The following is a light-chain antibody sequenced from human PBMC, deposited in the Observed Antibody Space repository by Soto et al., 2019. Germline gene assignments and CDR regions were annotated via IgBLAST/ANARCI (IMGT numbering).Light chain of an antibody. Sequence: IVLTQSPATLSLSPGERATLSCGASQTVNSSYLAWYQQKPGLAPRLLIYDASNRATGIPDRFSGSGSGTDFTLTISRLEPEDFAVYYCQQYGSSPMYTFGQGTKLEIK. CDR1: QTVNSSY. J-gene: IGKJ2*01. CDR2: DAS. CDR3: QQYGSSPMYT. V-gene: IGKV3D-20*01.